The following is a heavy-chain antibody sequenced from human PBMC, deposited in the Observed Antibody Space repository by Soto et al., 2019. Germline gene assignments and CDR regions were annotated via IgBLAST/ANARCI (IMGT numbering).Heavy chain of an antibody. J-gene: IGHJ4*02. CDR2: IIPILGIA. CDR1: GGTFSSYT. V-gene: IGHV1-69*02. D-gene: IGHD6-6*01. Sequence: QVQLVQSGAEVQKPGSSVKVSCKASGGTFSSYTISWVRQAPGQGLEWMGRIIPILGIANYAQKFQGRVTITADKSTSTAYMELSSLRSEDTAVYYCARGSSSGLLGYWGQGTLVTVSS. CDR3: ARGSSSGLLGY.